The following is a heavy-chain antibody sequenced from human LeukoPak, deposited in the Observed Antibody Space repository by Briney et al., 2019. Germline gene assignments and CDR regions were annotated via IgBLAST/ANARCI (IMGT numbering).Heavy chain of an antibody. CDR2: ISAYNGNT. V-gene: IGHV1-18*01. CDR3: AIYSSSWYYSDY. Sequence: ASVKVSCKASGYTFTSYGISWVRQAPGQGLEWMGWISAYNGNTNYAQKLQGRVTMTTDTSTSTAYMELRSLRSDDTAVYYCAIYSSSWYYSDYWGQGTLVTVSS. J-gene: IGHJ4*02. D-gene: IGHD6-13*01. CDR1: GYTFTSYG.